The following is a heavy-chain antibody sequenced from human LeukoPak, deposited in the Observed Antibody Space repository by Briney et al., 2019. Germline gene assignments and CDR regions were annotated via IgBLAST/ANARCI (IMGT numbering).Heavy chain of an antibody. CDR3: AREGRYYYDSSGRASPDAFDI. Sequence: GGSLRLSCAASGFTFSSYEMNWVRQAPGKGLEWVSHISSSGSTIYYADSVKGRFTISRDNAKNSLYLQMNSLRAEDTAVYYCAREGRYYYDSSGRASPDAFDIWGQGTMVTVSS. V-gene: IGHV3-48*03. J-gene: IGHJ3*02. CDR2: ISSSGSTI. D-gene: IGHD3-22*01. CDR1: GFTFSSYE.